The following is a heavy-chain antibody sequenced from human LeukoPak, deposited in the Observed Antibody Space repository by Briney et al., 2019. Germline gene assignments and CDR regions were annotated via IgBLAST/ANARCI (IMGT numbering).Heavy chain of an antibody. J-gene: IGHJ4*02. CDR2: ISSSGSTI. CDR1: GFTFSDYF. Sequence: KPGGSLRLSCAASGFTFSDYFMSWIRQAAGKGLEWVSYISSSGSTIYYAASVKGRFTISRDNAKNSLYLQMNSLRAEDTAVYYCATSYSYGQPEFDYWGQGTLVTVSS. V-gene: IGHV3-11*01. D-gene: IGHD5-18*01. CDR3: ATSYSYGQPEFDY.